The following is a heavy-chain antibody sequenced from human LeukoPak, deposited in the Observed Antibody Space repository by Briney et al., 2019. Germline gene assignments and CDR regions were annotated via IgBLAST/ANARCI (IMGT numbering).Heavy chain of an antibody. J-gene: IGHJ5*02. D-gene: IGHD2-2*01. CDR3: AKDRRPVVVPAAHDWFDP. Sequence: PGGSLRLSCAASGFTFSSYAMSWVRQAPGKGLEWLAVISYDERNKYYADSVKGRFTISRDNSKNTLYLQMNSLRAEDTAVYYCAKDRRPVVVPAAHDWFDPWGQGTLVTVSS. CDR2: ISYDERNK. V-gene: IGHV3-30*18. CDR1: GFTFSSYA.